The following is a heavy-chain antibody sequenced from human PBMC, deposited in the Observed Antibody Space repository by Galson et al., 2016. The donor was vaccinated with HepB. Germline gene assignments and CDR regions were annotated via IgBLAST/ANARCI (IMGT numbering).Heavy chain of an antibody. V-gene: IGHV3-30*18. CDR1: GFTFSSYG. D-gene: IGHD2-15*01. J-gene: IGHJ3*02. CDR2: ISYDGTNK. CDR3: AKGDILAATHNTAFDI. Sequence: SLRLSCAASGFTFSSYGMHWVRQAPGKGLEWVAVISYDGTNKYYEDSVKGRFTISRDNSENTLYLQMNSLRAEDTAVYYCAKGDILAATHNTAFDIWGQGTMVTVSS.